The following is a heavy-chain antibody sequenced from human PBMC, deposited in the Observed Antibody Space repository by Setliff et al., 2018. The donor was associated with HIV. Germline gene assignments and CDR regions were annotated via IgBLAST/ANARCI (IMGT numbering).Heavy chain of an antibody. D-gene: IGHD6-19*01. CDR1: GFTFSSYW. Sequence: GGSLRLSCAASGFTFSSYWMSWVRQAPGKGLEWVANIKQDGSEIFYVDSVKGRFTISRDNASSLLNLQLNSLRAEDTAVYYCARVRGGGWSDYWGQGTLVTVSS. V-gene: IGHV3-7*01. CDR3: ARVRGGGWSDY. CDR2: IKQDGSEI. J-gene: IGHJ4*02.